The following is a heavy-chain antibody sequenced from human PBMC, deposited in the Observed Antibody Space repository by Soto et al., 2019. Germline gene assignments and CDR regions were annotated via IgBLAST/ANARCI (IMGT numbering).Heavy chain of an antibody. D-gene: IGHD7-27*01. CDR3: VKRGRNWGAFDF. J-gene: IGHJ3*01. V-gene: IGHV3-23*01. CDR2: IGGTDGDSDGVP. CDR1: GFILNNYA. Sequence: VQLLESGGDLVQPGGSLRLSCVASGFILNNYAMSWVRQAPGKGLEWVSTIGGTDGDSDGVPWYEDSVKGRFTISRDHYAKHLFLHMDNLRAEDPALYYCVKRGRNWGAFDFWGQGTTVVVSS.